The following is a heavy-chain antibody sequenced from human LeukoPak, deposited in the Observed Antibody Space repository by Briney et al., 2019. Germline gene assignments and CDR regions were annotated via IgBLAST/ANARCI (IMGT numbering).Heavy chain of an antibody. V-gene: IGHV4-39*07. CDR2: IYYSGST. J-gene: IGHJ5*02. CDR1: GGSISSSSDY. CDR3: ARFLAWFDP. Sequence: PSETLSLTCTVSGGSISSSSDYWGWIRQPPGKGLEWIGSIYYSGSTYYNPSLKSRVTISVDTSKNQFSLKLSSVTAADTAVYYCARFLAWFDPWGQGTLVTVSS.